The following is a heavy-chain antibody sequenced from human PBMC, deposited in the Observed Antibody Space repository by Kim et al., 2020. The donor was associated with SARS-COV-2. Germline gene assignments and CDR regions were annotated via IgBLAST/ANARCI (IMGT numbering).Heavy chain of an antibody. V-gene: IGHV3-30*03. J-gene: IGHJ4*02. Sequence: DSVKGRFTISRDNSKNTLYLQMNSLRAEDTAVYYCVANYYDSSGYYHFDYWGQGTLVTVSS. CDR3: VANYYDSSGYYHFDY. D-gene: IGHD3-22*01.